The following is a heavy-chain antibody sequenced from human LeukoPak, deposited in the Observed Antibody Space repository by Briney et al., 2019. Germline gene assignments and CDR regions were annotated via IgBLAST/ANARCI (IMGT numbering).Heavy chain of an antibody. CDR3: ARDRILAPDYYYYMDV. J-gene: IGHJ6*03. CDR2: ISSSGSTI. Sequence: GGSLRLSCAASGFTFSSYEMNWVRQAPGKGVEWVSYISSSGSTIYYADSVKGRFTISRDNAKNSLYLQMNSLRAEDTAVYYCARDRILAPDYYYYMDVWGKGTTVTVSS. CDR1: GFTFSSYE. V-gene: IGHV3-48*03.